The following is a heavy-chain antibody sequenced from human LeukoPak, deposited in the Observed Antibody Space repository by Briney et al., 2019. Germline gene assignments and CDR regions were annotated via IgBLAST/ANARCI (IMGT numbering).Heavy chain of an antibody. D-gene: IGHD6-19*01. Sequence: GGSLRLSCAASGFTFSSQKMNWVRQAPGKGLEWVAYISTSGDSTKYADSVEGRFTISRDNVENSLYLLMNSLRVDDTAVYYCVKNGWLDYWGQGIVVTVSS. CDR2: ISTSGDST. V-gene: IGHV3-21*01. CDR1: GFTFSSQK. J-gene: IGHJ4*02. CDR3: VKNGWLDY.